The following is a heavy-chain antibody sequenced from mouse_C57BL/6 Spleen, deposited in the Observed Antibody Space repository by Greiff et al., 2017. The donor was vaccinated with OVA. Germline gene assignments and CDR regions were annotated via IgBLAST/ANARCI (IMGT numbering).Heavy chain of an antibody. V-gene: IGHV1-53*01. Sequence: QVQLQQPGTELVKPGASVKLSCKASGYTFTSYWMHWVKQRPGQGLEWIGNINPSNGGTNYNEKFKSKATLTVDKSSSTAYMQLSSLTSEDSAVYYGARSTMITRYYFDYWGQGTTLTVSS. CDR2: INPSNGGT. D-gene: IGHD2-4*01. CDR1: GYTFTSYW. CDR3: ARSTMITRYYFDY. J-gene: IGHJ2*01.